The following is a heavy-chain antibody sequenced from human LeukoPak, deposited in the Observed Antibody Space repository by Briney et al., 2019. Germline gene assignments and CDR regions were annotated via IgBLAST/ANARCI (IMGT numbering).Heavy chain of an antibody. Sequence: SETLSLTCTVSGGSISSGSYYWSWIRQPGGKGLEWIGRIYTSGSTNYNPSLKSRVTMSVDTSKNQFSLKLSSVTAADTAVYYCARDSPRYIVVVPAAHKYNWFDPWGQGTLVTVSS. V-gene: IGHV4-61*02. CDR3: ARDSPRYIVVVPAAHKYNWFDP. D-gene: IGHD2-2*01. CDR1: GGSISSGSYY. J-gene: IGHJ5*02. CDR2: IYTSGST.